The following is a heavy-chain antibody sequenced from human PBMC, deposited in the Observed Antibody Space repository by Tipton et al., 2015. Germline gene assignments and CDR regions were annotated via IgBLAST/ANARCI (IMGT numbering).Heavy chain of an antibody. CDR2: IIPVLDII. V-gene: IGHV1-69*04. D-gene: IGHD5-12*01. CDR3: ARGDVISTPTGYHHGMEV. Sequence: QSGAEVKKPGSSVKVSCRASGGSLTTYTVSWVRQAPGQGLEWMGGIIPVLDIIDHAQKFQDRLTITADKTTNTAYMELSGLRPDDTAAYYCARGDVISTPTGYHHGMEVWGQGTTVTVSS. CDR1: GGSLTTYT. J-gene: IGHJ6*02.